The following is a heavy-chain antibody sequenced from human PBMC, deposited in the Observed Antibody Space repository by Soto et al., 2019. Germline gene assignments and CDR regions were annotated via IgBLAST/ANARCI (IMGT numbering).Heavy chain of an antibody. CDR3: ARDRDPPHMTTVTNWYFDL. CDR2: IYYSGST. D-gene: IGHD4-17*01. CDR1: GGSISSYY. V-gene: IGHV4-59*01. J-gene: IGHJ2*01. Sequence: SETLSLTCTVSGGSISSYYWSWIRQPPGKGLEWIGYIYYSGSTNYNPSLKSRVTISVDTSKNQFSLKLSSVTAADTAVYYCARDRDPPHMTTVTNWYFDLWGRGTLVTVSS.